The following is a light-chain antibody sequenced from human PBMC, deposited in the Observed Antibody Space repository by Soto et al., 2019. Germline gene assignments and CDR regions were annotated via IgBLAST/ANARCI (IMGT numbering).Light chain of an antibody. CDR1: QSGRSD. Sequence: ETVWTQFPATLYLSPGERATLSCRASQSGRSDLAWYQHKPGQAPRLLIYDASTRATGIPGRFSGRWSGTDFTLTIRSLEPEDFAVYYCQHRNNWPWTFGQGTKVYVK. CDR3: QHRNNWPWT. V-gene: IGKV3-11*01. J-gene: IGKJ1*01. CDR2: DAS.